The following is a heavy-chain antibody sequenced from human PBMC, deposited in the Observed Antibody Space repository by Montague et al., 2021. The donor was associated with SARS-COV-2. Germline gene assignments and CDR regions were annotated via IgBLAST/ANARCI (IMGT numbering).Heavy chain of an antibody. D-gene: IGHD5-12*01. CDR3: ARQVESGYSGIIANFDY. CDR1: GYSFTRHW. Sequence: QSGAEVKKPGESLKISCKGSGYSFTRHWIAWVRQMSGKGLEWMGVIYPDDSDTRYSPAFQGQVTISVDKSSNTAHLQWSSLKASDTAMYYCARQVESGYSGIIANFDYWGQGTLITVSS. J-gene: IGHJ4*02. CDR2: IYPDDSDT. V-gene: IGHV5-51*01.